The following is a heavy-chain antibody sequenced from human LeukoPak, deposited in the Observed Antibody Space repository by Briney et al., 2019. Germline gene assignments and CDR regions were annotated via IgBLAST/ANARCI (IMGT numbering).Heavy chain of an antibody. CDR1: GGSISSNY. J-gene: IGHJ6*02. Sequence: SETLSLTCSVSGGSISSNYWSWIRQPPGMGLEWIGYIYYSGSTNYNPSLKSRVTISVDTSKNMFSLKLSSVTAADTAVYYCARISRANYGFYYFGMDVWGQGTTVTVSS. CDR2: IYYSGST. D-gene: IGHD4/OR15-4a*01. CDR3: ARISRANYGFYYFGMDV. V-gene: IGHV4-59*01.